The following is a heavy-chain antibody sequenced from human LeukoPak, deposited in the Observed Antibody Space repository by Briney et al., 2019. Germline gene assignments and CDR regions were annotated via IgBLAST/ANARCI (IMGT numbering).Heavy chain of an antibody. CDR2: IKSKTDGGTT. J-gene: IGHJ4*02. V-gene: IGHV3-15*07. Sequence: GGSLRLSCAASGFTFSNAWMNWVRQAPGKGLEWVGRIKSKTDGGTTDYAAPVKGRFTISRDDSKNTLYLLMNSLKTEDTAVYYCTTAPYYYDSSGYYYTDYWGQGTLVTVSS. CDR3: TTAPYYYDSSGYYYTDY. CDR1: GFTFSNAW. D-gene: IGHD3-22*01.